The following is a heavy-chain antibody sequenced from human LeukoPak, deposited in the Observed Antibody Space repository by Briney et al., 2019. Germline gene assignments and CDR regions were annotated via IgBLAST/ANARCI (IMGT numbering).Heavy chain of an antibody. CDR2: IRGKAYGGAT. CDR3: NCLTDPFDY. V-gene: IGHV3-49*04. Sequence: PGGSLRLSCTGSGFTFGAHSMAWVRQAPGKGPEWVGFIRGKAYGGATGYTASVKGRFTISRDDSKSIVYLQMNSLRTEDTAVYYCNCLTDPFDYWGQGTLVTVPS. D-gene: IGHD2-21*02. CDR1: GFTFGAHS. J-gene: IGHJ4*02.